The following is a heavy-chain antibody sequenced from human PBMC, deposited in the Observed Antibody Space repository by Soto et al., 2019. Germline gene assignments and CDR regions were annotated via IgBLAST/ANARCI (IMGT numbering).Heavy chain of an antibody. CDR3: ARGIRSGSYFDYYYGMDV. CDR1: GGSITSYH. D-gene: IGHD1-26*01. CDR2: IYYSGSN. V-gene: IGHV4-59*01. J-gene: IGHJ6*02. Sequence: SETLSLTCVVSGGSITSYHWSWIRQPPGKGLEWIGYIYYSGSNNYNPSLKSRVTISVDTSKNQFSLKLSSVTAADTAVYYCARGIRSGSYFDYYYGMDVWGQGTTVTVSS.